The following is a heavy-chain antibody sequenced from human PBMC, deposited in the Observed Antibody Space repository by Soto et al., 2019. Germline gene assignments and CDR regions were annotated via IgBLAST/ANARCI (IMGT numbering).Heavy chain of an antibody. CDR3: ARENVAAPIDY. V-gene: IGHV3-30-3*01. CDR1: GLTFSSYA. D-gene: IGHD6-13*01. J-gene: IGHJ4*02. Sequence: PGGSLRLSCAASGLTFSSYAMHWVRQAPGKGLEWVAVISYDGSNKYYADSVKGRFTISRDNSKNTLYLQMNSLRAEDTAVYYCARENVAAPIDYWGQGTLVTVSS. CDR2: ISYDGSNK.